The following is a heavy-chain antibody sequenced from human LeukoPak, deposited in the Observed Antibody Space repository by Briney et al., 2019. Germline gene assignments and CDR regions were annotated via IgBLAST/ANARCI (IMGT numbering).Heavy chain of an antibody. CDR3: ARVVQDVTGADF. V-gene: IGHV3-48*01. J-gene: IGHJ4*02. Sequence: PGGSLRLSCAASGFTFSSCHMNWVRQAPGKGLEWISYIHSTSSTIHYADSVKGRFTISRGNAKNSLYLQMNSLRAEDTAVYYCARVVQDVTGADFWGQGTLVTVSS. CDR1: GFTFSSCH. CDR2: IHSTSSTI. D-gene: IGHD3-9*01.